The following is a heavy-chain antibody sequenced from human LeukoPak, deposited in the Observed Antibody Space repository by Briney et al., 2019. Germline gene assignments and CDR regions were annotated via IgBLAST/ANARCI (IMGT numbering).Heavy chain of an antibody. CDR1: GFTFSSYA. V-gene: IGHV3-23*01. D-gene: IGHD5-12*01. CDR2: ISGSGIST. Sequence: QPGGSLRLSCAASGFTFSSYAMSWVRQAPGKGLEWVSAISGSGISTYYADSVKGRFTISRDNSKNTLYLQMNSLRAEDTAVYYCAKSMWVKWLDPSKLWFDPWGQGTLVTVSS. J-gene: IGHJ5*02. CDR3: AKSMWVKWLDPSKLWFDP.